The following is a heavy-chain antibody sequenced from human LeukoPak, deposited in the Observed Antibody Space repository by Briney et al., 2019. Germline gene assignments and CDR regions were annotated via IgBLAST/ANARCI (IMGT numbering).Heavy chain of an antibody. J-gene: IGHJ4*02. CDR2: IISIFGTA. CDR1: GGTFSSYA. V-gene: IGHV1-69*13. Sequence: ASVKVSCKASGGTFSSYAISWVRQAPGQGLEWMGGIISIFGTANYAQKFQGRVTITADESTSTAYMELSSLRSEDTAVYYCARAGRFTMVRGVTWYYFDYWGQGTLVTVSS. CDR3: ARAGRFTMVRGVTWYYFDY. D-gene: IGHD3-10*01.